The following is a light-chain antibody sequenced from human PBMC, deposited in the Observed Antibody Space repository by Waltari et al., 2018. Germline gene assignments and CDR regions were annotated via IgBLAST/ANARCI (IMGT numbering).Light chain of an antibody. J-gene: IGKJ2*01. CDR1: QSIRNY. CDR3: QQSYSTPRT. V-gene: IGKV1-39*01. CDR2: AAS. Sequence: DIQMTQSPSSLSASVGDRVTITCRASQSIRNYLNWYQEKPGKAPTLLIYAASSLQSGVPSRFSGSGSGTDFTLTTSSLQPEDFATYYCQQSYSTPRTFGQGTKLEIK.